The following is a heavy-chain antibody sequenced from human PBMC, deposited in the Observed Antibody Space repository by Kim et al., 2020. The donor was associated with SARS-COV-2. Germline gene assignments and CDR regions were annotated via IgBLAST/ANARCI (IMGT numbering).Heavy chain of an antibody. CDR3: AKALRPSTVTGTGFDY. CDR2: ISGSGGST. CDR1: GFTFSSYA. D-gene: IGHD4-17*01. V-gene: IGHV3-23*01. Sequence: GGSLRLSCAASGFTFSSYAMSWVRQAPGKGLEWVSAISGSGGSTYYADSVKGRFTISRDNSKNTLYLQMNSLRAEDTAVYYCAKALRPSTVTGTGFDYWGQGTLVTVSS. J-gene: IGHJ4*02.